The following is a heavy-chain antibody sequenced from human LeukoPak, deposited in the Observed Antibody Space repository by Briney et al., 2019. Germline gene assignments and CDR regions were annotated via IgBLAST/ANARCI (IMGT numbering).Heavy chain of an antibody. CDR1: GFTFSSYD. D-gene: IGHD2-15*01. V-gene: IGHV3-33*01. Sequence: GGSLRLSCAASGFTFSSYDMHWVRQAPGKGLEWVALIWYDGSNKYYADSVKGRFTISRDNSRNTLYLQMNSLRAEDTVVYYCARDRSGTFDYWGQGTLVTVSS. CDR2: IWYDGSNK. CDR3: ARDRSGTFDY. J-gene: IGHJ4*02.